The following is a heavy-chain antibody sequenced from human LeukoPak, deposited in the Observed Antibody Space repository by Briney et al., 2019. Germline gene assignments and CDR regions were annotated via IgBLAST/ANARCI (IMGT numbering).Heavy chain of an antibody. CDR3: AKNRGLPL. J-gene: IGHJ4*02. Sequence: GGSLRLSCAASGFTFSSCAMSWVRQAPGKGLEWVSDINGSGGRTYYADSVKGRFTISRDNSKNTLYLQMNSLRAEDTAVYYCAKNRGLPLWGQGTLVTVSS. CDR2: INGSGGRT. V-gene: IGHV3-23*01. CDR1: GFTFSSCA.